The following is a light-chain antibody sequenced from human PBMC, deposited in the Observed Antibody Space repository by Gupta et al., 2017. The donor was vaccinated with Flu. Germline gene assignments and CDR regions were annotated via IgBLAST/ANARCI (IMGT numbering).Light chain of an antibody. CDR3: CSYATGNTYV. Sequence: QSALTQPASVSGSPGQSDTISCTGTNDNVGAYNLVSWYQQHPGKAPKDIIYEDNKWPSGVSIRFSGSKSGNTASLTISGLQTEDEADYYCCSYATGNTYVFGTGTKVTVL. J-gene: IGLJ1*01. CDR1: NDNVGAYNL. CDR2: EDN. V-gene: IGLV2-23*01.